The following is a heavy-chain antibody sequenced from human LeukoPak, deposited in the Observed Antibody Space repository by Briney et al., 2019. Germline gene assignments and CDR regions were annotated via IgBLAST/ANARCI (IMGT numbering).Heavy chain of an antibody. V-gene: IGHV1-69*04. CDR3: ARGRVRGNQGFDY. Sequence: SVKVSCKASGGTFSSYAISWVRQAHGQGLEWMGRIIPILGIANYAQKFQGRVTITADKSTSTAYMELSSLRSEDTAVYYCARGRVRGNQGFDYWGQGTLVTVSS. CDR2: IIPILGIA. CDR1: GGTFSSYA. D-gene: IGHD2-15*01. J-gene: IGHJ4*02.